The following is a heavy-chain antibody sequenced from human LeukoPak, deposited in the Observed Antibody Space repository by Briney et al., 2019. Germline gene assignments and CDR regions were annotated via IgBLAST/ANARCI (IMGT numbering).Heavy chain of an antibody. D-gene: IGHD5-12*01. CDR2: INHSGST. CDR1: GGSFSGYY. Sequence: PSETLSLTCAVYGGSFSGYYWSWIRQPPGKGLEWIGEINHSGSTNYNPSLKSRVTISVDTSKNQFSLKLSSVTAADTAVFYCVRQYIVDSKNWFDPWGQGALVTVSS. V-gene: IGHV4-34*01. CDR3: VRQYIVDSKNWFDP. J-gene: IGHJ5*02.